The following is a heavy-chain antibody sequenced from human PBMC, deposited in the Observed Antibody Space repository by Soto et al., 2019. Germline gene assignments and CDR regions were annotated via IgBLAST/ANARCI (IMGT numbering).Heavy chain of an antibody. Sequence: PGGSLRLSCAVSGLTFASYVMTWVRQAPGKGLEWVSSISATGGSTYYAGSVKGRLTISRDNSKNTLYLQMNSLRAEDTAIYYCAKDARGGDCYEYWGQGTQVTVSS. D-gene: IGHD2-21*01. CDR3: AKDARGGDCYEY. J-gene: IGHJ4*02. V-gene: IGHV3-23*01. CDR2: ISATGGST. CDR1: GLTFASYV.